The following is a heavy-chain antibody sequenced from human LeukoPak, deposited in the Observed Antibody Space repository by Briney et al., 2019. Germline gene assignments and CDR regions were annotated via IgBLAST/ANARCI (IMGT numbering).Heavy chain of an antibody. D-gene: IGHD1-26*01. CDR3: ARSSIVRGFDN. Sequence: SETPTLICTASGGSFSSSTDYWAWISQPPGKGLEWIVTMSYSGGTYHNPSLKSRVTMSVDTSKNQVSLMLSSVTAADTAVYYCARSSIVRGFDNWGPGTLVTVSS. CDR1: GGSFSSSTDY. CDR2: MSYSGGT. V-gene: IGHV4-39*01. J-gene: IGHJ4*02.